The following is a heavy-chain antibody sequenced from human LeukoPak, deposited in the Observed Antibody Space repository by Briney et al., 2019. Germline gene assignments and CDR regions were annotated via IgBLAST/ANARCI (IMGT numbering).Heavy chain of an antibody. CDR3: ARAAGDIVVVPAAPLNWFDP. Sequence: GASVKVSCKASGYTFTSYYMHWVRQAPGQGLEWMGIINPSGGSTSYAQKFQGRVTMTRDTSTSTVYMELSSLRSEDTAVYYCARAAGDIVVVPAAPLNWFDPWGQGTLVTVSS. J-gene: IGHJ5*02. V-gene: IGHV1-46*01. CDR1: GYTFTSYY. CDR2: INPSGGST. D-gene: IGHD2-2*01.